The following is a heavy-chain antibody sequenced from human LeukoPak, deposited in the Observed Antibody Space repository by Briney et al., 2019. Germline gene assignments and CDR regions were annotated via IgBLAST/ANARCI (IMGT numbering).Heavy chain of an antibody. CDR2: IYYSGST. V-gene: IGHV4-59*01. J-gene: IGHJ4*02. CDR1: GGSISSYY. Sequence: SETLSLTCTVSGGSISSYYWSWIRQPPGKGLEWIGYIYYSGSTNYNPSLKSRVTISVDTSKNQFSLKLSTVTAADTAVYYCAKDKLRSSGYYIDYWGQGTLVTVSS. CDR3: AKDKLRSSGYYIDY. D-gene: IGHD3-22*01.